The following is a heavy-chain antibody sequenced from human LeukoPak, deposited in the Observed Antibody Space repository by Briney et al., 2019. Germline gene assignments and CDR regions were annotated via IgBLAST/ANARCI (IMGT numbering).Heavy chain of an antibody. Sequence: GGSLRLSCAASGFTFSSYWMHWVRQAPGKGLVWVSHINSDGSSTSYADSVKGRFTISRDNAKNTLYLQMNSLRAEETAVYYCARDPAYYDSSGLTDYWGQGTLVTVSS. V-gene: IGHV3-74*01. CDR2: INSDGSST. D-gene: IGHD3-22*01. J-gene: IGHJ4*02. CDR3: ARDPAYYDSSGLTDY. CDR1: GFTFSSYW.